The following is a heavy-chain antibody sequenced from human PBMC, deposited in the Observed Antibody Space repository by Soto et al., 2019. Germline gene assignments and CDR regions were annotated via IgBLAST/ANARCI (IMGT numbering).Heavy chain of an antibody. D-gene: IGHD6-13*01. J-gene: IGHJ4*02. CDR2: IKQDGSEK. CDR1: GFTFSSYW. CDR3: AREPPSLLGIAAAGTFDY. V-gene: IGHV3-7*01. Sequence: GSLRLSCAASGFTFSSYWMSWVRQAPGKGLEWVANIKQDGSEKYYVDSVKGRFTISRDNAKNSLYLQMNSLRAEDTAVYYCAREPPSLLGIAAAGTFDYWGQGTLVTVSS.